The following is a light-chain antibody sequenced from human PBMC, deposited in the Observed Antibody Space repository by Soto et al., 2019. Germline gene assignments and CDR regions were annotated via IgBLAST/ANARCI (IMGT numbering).Light chain of an antibody. CDR1: QSVSSF. Sequence: EIVLTQSPATLSVSPGERATLSCRAKQSVSSFLAWSQQRRGQPPRLIIYDASNRATGIPARFSGSGSGTDFALPISSPEPEDFAVYYCQHRSSWPLTVGGGTKVDIK. J-gene: IGKJ4*02. V-gene: IGKV3-11*01. CDR2: DAS. CDR3: QHRSSWPLT.